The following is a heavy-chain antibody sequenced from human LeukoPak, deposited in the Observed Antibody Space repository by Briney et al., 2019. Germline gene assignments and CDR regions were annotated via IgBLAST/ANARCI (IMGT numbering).Heavy chain of an antibody. CDR3: TSLEVVRRIAARLAGGDY. CDR1: GFTFSNAW. J-gene: IGHJ4*02. V-gene: IGHV3-15*07. Sequence: GGSLRLSCAASGFTFSNAWMNWVRQAPGKRLEWVGRIKSKTDGGTTDYAAPVKGRFTISRDDSKNTLFLQMNSLKTEDTAVYYCTSLEVVRRIAARLAGGDYWGQGTLVTVSS. D-gene: IGHD6-6*01. CDR2: IKSKTDGGTT.